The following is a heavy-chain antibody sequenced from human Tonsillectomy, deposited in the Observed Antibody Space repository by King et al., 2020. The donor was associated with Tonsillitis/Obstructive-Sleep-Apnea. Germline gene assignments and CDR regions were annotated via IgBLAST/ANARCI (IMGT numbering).Heavy chain of an antibody. CDR1: GGSISSYY. CDR3: AREGNGYNAVDY. Sequence: VQLQESGPGLVKPSETLSLTCTVSGGSISSYYRSWLRQSPGKGLEWIGYICYSGSSKFNPSLKSRVTISVDTSKNQFSLKLSSVTAADTAVYYCAREGNGYNAVDYWGQGTLVTVSS. D-gene: IGHD5-24*01. V-gene: IGHV4-59*01. CDR2: ICYSGSS. J-gene: IGHJ4*02.